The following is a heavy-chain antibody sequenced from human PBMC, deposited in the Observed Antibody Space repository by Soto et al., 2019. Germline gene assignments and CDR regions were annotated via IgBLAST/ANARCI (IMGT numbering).Heavy chain of an antibody. V-gene: IGHV4-30-4*01. CDR2: IYYSGST. J-gene: IGHJ6*02. Sequence: NPSETLSLTCTVSGGSISSGDYYWSWIRQPPGKGLEWIGYIYYSGSTYYNPSLKSRVTISVDTSKNQFSLKLSSVTAADTAVYYCARPDSTLRVDVWGQGTTVTVSS. CDR3: ARPDSTLRVDV. D-gene: IGHD2-2*01. CDR1: GGSISSGDYY.